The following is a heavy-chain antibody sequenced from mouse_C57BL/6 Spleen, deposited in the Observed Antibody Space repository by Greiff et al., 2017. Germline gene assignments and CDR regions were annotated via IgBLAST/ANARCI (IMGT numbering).Heavy chain of an antibody. CDR3: ARYYYGSSYDAMDY. CDR1: GYTFTSYW. CDR2: IYPGSGST. Sequence: QVQLQQPGAELVKPGASVKMSCKASGYTFTSYWITWVKQRPGQGLEWIGDIYPGSGSTNYNEKFKSKATLTVDTSSSTAYMQLSSLTAEDSAFYYCARYYYGSSYDAMDYWGQGTSVTVSS. V-gene: IGHV1-55*01. J-gene: IGHJ4*01. D-gene: IGHD1-1*01.